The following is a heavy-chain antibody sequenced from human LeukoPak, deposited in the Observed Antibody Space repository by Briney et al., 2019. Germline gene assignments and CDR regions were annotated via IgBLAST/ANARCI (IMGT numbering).Heavy chain of an antibody. D-gene: IGHD2-21*02. Sequence: PGGSLRLSCAVSGFTFSSYAMSWVRQAPGKGLEWVSAISGSGGSIYYADSVKGRFTISRDNSKNTLYLQMNSLRAEDTAVYYCAKSSLVVVTAGDYWGQGTLVTVSS. CDR2: ISGSGGSI. J-gene: IGHJ4*02. V-gene: IGHV3-23*01. CDR3: AKSSLVVVTAGDY. CDR1: GFTFSSYA.